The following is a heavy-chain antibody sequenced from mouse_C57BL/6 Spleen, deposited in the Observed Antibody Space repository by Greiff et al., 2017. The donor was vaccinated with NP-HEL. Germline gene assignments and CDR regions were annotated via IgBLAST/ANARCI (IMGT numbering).Heavy chain of an antibody. J-gene: IGHJ4*01. D-gene: IGHD1-1*01. CDR2: IRNKANGYTT. Sequence: EVKLVESGGGLVQPGGSLSLSCAASGFTFTDYYMSWVRQPPGKALEWLGFIRNKANGYTTEYSASVKGRFTISRDNSQSILYLQMNALRAEDSATYYCARSPLYYYGSSYGDAMDYWSQGTSVTVSS. CDR1: GFTFTDYY. CDR3: ARSPLYYYGSSYGDAMDY. V-gene: IGHV7-3*01.